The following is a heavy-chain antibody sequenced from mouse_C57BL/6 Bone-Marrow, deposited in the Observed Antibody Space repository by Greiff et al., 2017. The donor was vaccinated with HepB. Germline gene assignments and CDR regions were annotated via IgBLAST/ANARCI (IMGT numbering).Heavy chain of an antibody. CDR3: ARNSNYCAMDY. CDR1: GYTFTSYW. J-gene: IGHJ4*01. CDR2: IDPSDSYT. V-gene: IGHV1-50*01. Sequence: QVQLQQPGAELVKPGASVKLSCKASGYTFTSYWMQWVKQRPGQGLEWIGEIDPSDSYTNYNQKFKGKATLTVDTSSSTAYMQLSSLTSEDSAVYYCARNSNYCAMDYWVKEPQSPSPQ. D-gene: IGHD2-5*01.